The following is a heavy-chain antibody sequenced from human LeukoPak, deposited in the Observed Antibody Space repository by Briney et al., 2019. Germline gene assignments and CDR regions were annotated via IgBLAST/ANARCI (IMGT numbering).Heavy chain of an antibody. CDR1: GGSISSYY. CDR3: ARHYGP. D-gene: IGHD3-10*01. J-gene: IGHJ4*02. CDR2: IYYSGST. V-gene: IGHV4-59*08. Sequence: PSETLSLTCTVSGGSISSYYWSWIRQPPGKGLEWIGSIYYSGSTYYNPSLKSRVTISVDTSKNQFSLKLNSVTATDTAVYYCARHYGPWGQGTLVTVSS.